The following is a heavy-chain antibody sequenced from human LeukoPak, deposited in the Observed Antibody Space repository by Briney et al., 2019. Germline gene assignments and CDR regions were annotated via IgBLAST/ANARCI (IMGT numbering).Heavy chain of an antibody. CDR2: IIPILGIA. J-gene: IGHJ5*02. D-gene: IGHD2-2*02. CDR3: ARDWTVVVPAAKPNWFDP. Sequence: GASVKVSCKASGGTFSSYTISWVRQAPGQGLEWMGRIIPILGIANYAQKFQGRVTITADKSTSTAYMELSSLRSEDTAVYYCARDWTVVVPAAKPNWFDPWGQGTLVTVSS. V-gene: IGHV1-69*04. CDR1: GGTFSSYT.